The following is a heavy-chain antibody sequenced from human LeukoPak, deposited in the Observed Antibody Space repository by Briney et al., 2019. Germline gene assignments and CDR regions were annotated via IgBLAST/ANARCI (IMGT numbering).Heavy chain of an antibody. D-gene: IGHD6-19*01. CDR3: SRDTAPYSRGYGIDG. V-gene: IGHV4-4*02. Sequence: SGTLSLTCAVSGGSISSSNWWSWVRQPPGKGLEWIGEIYHSGSTNYNPSLKSRVTISVDKSKNQFSLKLSSVTAADTAVYYWSRDTAPYSRGYGIDGWGQGTTVTVS. J-gene: IGHJ6*02. CDR2: IYHSGST. CDR1: GGSISSSNW.